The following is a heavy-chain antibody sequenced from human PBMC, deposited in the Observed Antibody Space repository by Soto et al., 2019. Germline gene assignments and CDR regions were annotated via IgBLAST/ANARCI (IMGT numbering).Heavy chain of an antibody. CDR2: INHSGST. CDR3: ARLPQSSSTYYFDY. CDR1: GGSFSGYY. J-gene: IGHJ4*02. Sequence: SETLSLTCAVYGGSFSGYYWSWIRQPPGKGLEWIGEINHSGSTNYNPSLKSRVTISVDTSKNQFSLKLSSVTAADTAVYYCARLPQSSSTYYFDYWGQGTLVTVSS. V-gene: IGHV4-34*01. D-gene: IGHD6-6*01.